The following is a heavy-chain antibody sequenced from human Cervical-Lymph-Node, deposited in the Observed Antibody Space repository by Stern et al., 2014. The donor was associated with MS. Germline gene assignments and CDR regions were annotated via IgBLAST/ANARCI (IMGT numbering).Heavy chain of an antibody. CDR2: IWYDGSNK. Sequence: VPLVESGGGVVQPGRSLRLSCAASGFTFSSYGMHWVRQAPGKGLEWVAVIWYDGSNKYYADSVKGRFTISRDNSKNTLYLQMNSLRAEDTAVYYCARDRHDLGYCSGGSCYLPDYWGQGTLVTVSS. D-gene: IGHD2-15*01. CDR3: ARDRHDLGYCSGGSCYLPDY. J-gene: IGHJ4*02. CDR1: GFTFSSYG. V-gene: IGHV3-33*01.